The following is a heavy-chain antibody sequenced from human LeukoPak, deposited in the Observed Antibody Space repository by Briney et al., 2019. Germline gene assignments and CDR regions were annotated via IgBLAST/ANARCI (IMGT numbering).Heavy chain of an antibody. Sequence: PGGSLRLSCAASGFPFSSYSMNWGRPAPGKGLEWGSSISSSSSYIYYADSVKGRFTISRDNAKNSLYLQMNSLRAEDTAVYYCARGGAYGDYYYMDVWGKGTTVTVSS. CDR2: ISSSSSYI. D-gene: IGHD4-17*01. V-gene: IGHV3-21*01. J-gene: IGHJ6*03. CDR3: ARGGAYGDYYYMDV. CDR1: GFPFSSYS.